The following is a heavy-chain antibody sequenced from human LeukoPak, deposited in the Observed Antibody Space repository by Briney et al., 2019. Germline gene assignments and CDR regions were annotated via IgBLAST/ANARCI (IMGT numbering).Heavy chain of an antibody. CDR3: VRDAS. V-gene: IGHV3-66*01. CDR1: GVTVSSNH. Sequence: PGGSLRLSCAVSGVTVSSNHMSWFRQAPGKGLEWVSAIYSGGGTYYADSVKGRFTLSRDISKNTLYLQMNSLRAEDTAVYYCVRDASWGQGTLVTVSS. J-gene: IGHJ4*02. CDR2: IYSGGGT.